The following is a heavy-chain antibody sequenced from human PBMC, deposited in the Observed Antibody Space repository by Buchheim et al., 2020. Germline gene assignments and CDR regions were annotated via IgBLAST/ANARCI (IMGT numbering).Heavy chain of an antibody. J-gene: IGHJ5*02. CDR3: ATFPLAVAVGWFDP. D-gene: IGHD6-19*01. CDR2: INGDGSTI. V-gene: IGHV3-74*01. CDR1: GFTFTYKW. Sequence: EVQLVESGGGLVQPGGSLRLSCAVSGFTFTYKWMHWVRQAPGKGLVWVSRINGDGSTITYADSVKGRFTISRDNAKNTLHLQMNSLRAEDTAVYYCATFPLAVAVGWFDPWGQGTL.